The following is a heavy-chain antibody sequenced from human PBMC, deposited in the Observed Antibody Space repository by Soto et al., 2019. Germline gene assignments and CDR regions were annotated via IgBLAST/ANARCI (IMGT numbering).Heavy chain of an antibody. J-gene: IGHJ4*02. Sequence: PSETLSLTCNVSGGSISTANYYWSWFRQRPGKGLEWIGYIFYSGTTYTYYNLSLKSRLFMSLDTSKNTLTLWVTSVTAADTAVYYCARTRGSSFFDYWGQGTLVTVSS. CDR1: GGSISTANYY. CDR2: IFYSGTT. V-gene: IGHV4-31*03. D-gene: IGHD2-15*01. CDR3: ARTRGSSFFDY.